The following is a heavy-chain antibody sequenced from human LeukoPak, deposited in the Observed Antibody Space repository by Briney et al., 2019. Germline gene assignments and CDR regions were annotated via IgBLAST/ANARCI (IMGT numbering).Heavy chain of an antibody. CDR1: GFTFSSYA. D-gene: IGHD3-10*01. CDR2: ISSSSSYI. CDR3: ATGGSVHAFGI. J-gene: IGHJ3*02. V-gene: IGHV3-21*01. Sequence: PGGSLRLSCAASGFTFSSYAMNWVRQAPGKGLEWVSSISSSSSYIYYADSVKGRFTISRDNAKNSLYLQMNSLRAEDTAVYYCATGGSVHAFGIWGQGTMVTVSS.